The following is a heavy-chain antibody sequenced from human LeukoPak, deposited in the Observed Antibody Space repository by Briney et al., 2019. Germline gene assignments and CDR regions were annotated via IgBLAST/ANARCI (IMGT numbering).Heavy chain of an antibody. CDR3: ARGPANYCSGGSCLVYRY. CDR1: GDSISSYS. V-gene: IGHV4-59*12. D-gene: IGHD2-15*01. CDR2: ISYSGST. J-gene: IGHJ4*02. Sequence: PSETLSLTCTVSGDSISSYSWSWIRQPPGKGLDWIGYISYSGSTNYNPSLKSRVTISVDTSKNQFSLKLSSVTAADTAVYYCARGPANYCSGGSCLVYRYWGQGTLVTVSS.